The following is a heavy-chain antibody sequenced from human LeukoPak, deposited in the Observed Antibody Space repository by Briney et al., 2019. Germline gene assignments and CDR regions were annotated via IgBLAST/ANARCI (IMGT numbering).Heavy chain of an antibody. J-gene: IGHJ1*01. V-gene: IGHV4-61*01. CDR1: GGSISSSNW. CDR2: IFYSGST. Sequence: PSETLSLTCAVSGGSISSSNWWSWVRQPPGKGLEWIGYIFYSGSTNYNPSLKSRVTISIDTSKNQFSLKLSSVTAADTAVYYCAWGDSTVTPKYFQYWGQGTLVTVSS. CDR3: AWGDSTVTPKYFQY. D-gene: IGHD4-23*01.